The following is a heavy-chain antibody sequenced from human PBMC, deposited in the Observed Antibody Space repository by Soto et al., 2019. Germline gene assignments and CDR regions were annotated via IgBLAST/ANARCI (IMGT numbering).Heavy chain of an antibody. D-gene: IGHD3-3*01. CDR1: GGSISSGDYY. V-gene: IGHV4-30-4*02. Sequence: SETLSLTCTVSGGSISSGDYYWSWIRQPPGKGLEWIGYIYYSGSTYYNPSLKSRVTISVDKSKNQFSLKLSSVTAADTAVYYCAKGNTDFWSGYYYSARWFDPWGQGTLVTV. CDR3: AKGNTDFWSGYYYSARWFDP. CDR2: IYYSGST. J-gene: IGHJ5*02.